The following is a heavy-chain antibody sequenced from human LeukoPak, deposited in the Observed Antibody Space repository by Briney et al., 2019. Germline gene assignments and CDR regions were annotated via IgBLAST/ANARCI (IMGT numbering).Heavy chain of an antibody. Sequence: GGSLRLSCAASGFTVSSNYMSWVRQAPGKGLEWVAVIWYDGSNKYYADSVKGRFTISRDNAKNTVYLQMNSLRAEDTAVYYCAKGGSSSPRSTFDYWGQGTLLTVSS. CDR3: AKGGSSSPRSTFDY. V-gene: IGHV3-33*03. CDR2: IWYDGSNK. CDR1: GFTVSSNY. J-gene: IGHJ4*02. D-gene: IGHD6-13*01.